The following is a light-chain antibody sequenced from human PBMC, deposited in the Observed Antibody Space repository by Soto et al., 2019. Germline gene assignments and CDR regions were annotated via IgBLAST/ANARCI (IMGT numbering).Light chain of an antibody. Sequence: QPVLTQPPSASASLGASVTLTCTLSSGYSNYKVDWYQQRPGKGPRFVMRVGTGGIVGSKGDGIPDRFSVLGSGLNRYLTIKNIQEEDESDYHCGADLGSGSNFVYVFGTGTKLTVL. CDR1: SGYSNYK. V-gene: IGLV9-49*01. J-gene: IGLJ1*01. CDR3: GADLGSGSNFVYV. CDR2: VGTGGIVG.